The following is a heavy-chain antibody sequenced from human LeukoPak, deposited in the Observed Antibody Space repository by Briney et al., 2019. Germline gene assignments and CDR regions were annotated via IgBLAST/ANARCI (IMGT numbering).Heavy chain of an antibody. CDR1: GFTFSSYS. CDR2: ISSSSSYI. CDR3: ARGSSGYSSGWRYY. D-gene: IGHD6-19*01. V-gene: IGHV3-21*01. Sequence: SGGSLRLSCAASGFTFSSYSMNWVRQAPGKGLEWVSSISSSSSYIYYADSVKGRFTISRDSAKNSLYLQMNSLRAEDTAVYYCARGSSGYSSGWRYYWGQGTLVTVSS. J-gene: IGHJ4*02.